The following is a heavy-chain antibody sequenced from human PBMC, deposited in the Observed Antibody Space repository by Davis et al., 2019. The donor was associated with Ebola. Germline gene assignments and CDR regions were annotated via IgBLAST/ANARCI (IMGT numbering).Heavy chain of an antibody. CDR3: AKGYSSGWFPWFDP. Sequence: GESLKISCAASGFTFSSYGMHWVRQAPGKGLVWVSRMNSDGVGTSYADSVKGRFTISRDNSKNTLYLQMNSLRAEDTAVYYCAKGYSSGWFPWFDPWGQGTLVTVSS. J-gene: IGHJ5*02. CDR1: GFTFSSYG. CDR2: MNSDGVGT. V-gene: IGHV3-74*01. D-gene: IGHD6-19*01.